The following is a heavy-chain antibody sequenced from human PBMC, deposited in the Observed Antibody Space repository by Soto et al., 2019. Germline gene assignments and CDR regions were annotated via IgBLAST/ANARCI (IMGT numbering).Heavy chain of an antibody. CDR1: GYTFTDYD. Sequence: ASVKVSWKASGYTFTDYDINWVRQASGQGLEYMGWMSPESGNTGYAPQFQGRVTMTRNTSISTAYMELSSLRSEDTAVYYCEVTTGYWGQGTKVTVSS. D-gene: IGHD2-21*02. CDR3: EVTTGY. V-gene: IGHV1-8*01. J-gene: IGHJ4*02. CDR2: MSPESGNT.